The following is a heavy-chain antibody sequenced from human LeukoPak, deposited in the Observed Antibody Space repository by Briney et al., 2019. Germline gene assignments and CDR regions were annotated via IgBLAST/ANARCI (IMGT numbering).Heavy chain of an antibody. CDR3: AREYGIAAAGPDY. V-gene: IGHV3-21*01. D-gene: IGHD6-13*01. CDR1: GFTFSSYS. CDR2: ISSSSSYI. Sequence: GGSLRLSRAASGFTFSSYSMNWVRQAPGKGLEWVSSISSSSSYIYYADSVKGRFTISRDNAKNSLYLQMNSLRAEDTAVYYCAREYGIAAAGPDYWGQGTLFTVSS. J-gene: IGHJ4*02.